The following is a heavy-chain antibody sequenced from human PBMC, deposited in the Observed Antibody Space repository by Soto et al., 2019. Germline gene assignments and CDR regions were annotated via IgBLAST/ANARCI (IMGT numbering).Heavy chain of an antibody. J-gene: IGHJ4*02. Sequence: QLQLQESGPGLVKPSQTLSLTCTVSGGSISSGGYSWSWIRQHPGKGLVWIGYIYSSGSTYYNPALQSRVTRSVDTSKNQFSLKLRSVTAADTAVYYCARFGYSTNIGIEYWGQGTLVTVSS. CDR3: ARFGYSTNIGIEY. CDR1: GGSISSGGYS. V-gene: IGHV4-31*03. CDR2: IYSSGST. D-gene: IGHD3-22*01.